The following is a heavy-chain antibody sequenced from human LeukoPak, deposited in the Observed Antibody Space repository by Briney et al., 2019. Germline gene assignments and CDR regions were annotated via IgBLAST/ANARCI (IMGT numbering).Heavy chain of an antibody. V-gene: IGHV1-18*04. CDR3: AREVGLFLAAAGFFDY. J-gene: IGHJ4*02. D-gene: IGHD6-13*01. CDR1: GYTFTSYY. CDR2: ISAYNGNT. Sequence: ASVKVSCKASGYTFTSYYMHWVRQAPGQGLEWMGWISAYNGNTNYAQKLQGRVTMTTDTSTSTAYMELRSLRSDDTAVYYCAREVGLFLAAAGFFDYWGQGTLVTVSS.